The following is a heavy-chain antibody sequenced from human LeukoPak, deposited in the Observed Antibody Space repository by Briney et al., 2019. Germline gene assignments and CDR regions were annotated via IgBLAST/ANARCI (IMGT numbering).Heavy chain of an antibody. V-gene: IGHV4-39*07. J-gene: IGHJ4*02. CDR1: GGSFRSSSYY. CDR3: ARRGYSYGSLDY. CDR2: IYHSGST. D-gene: IGHD5-18*01. Sequence: SETLSLTCTVSGGSFRSSSYYWGWIRQTPGKGLEWIGCIYHSGSTYYNPSLKSRVTISVDRSKNQFSLKLSSVTAADTAVYYCARRGYSYGSLDYWGQGTLVTVSS.